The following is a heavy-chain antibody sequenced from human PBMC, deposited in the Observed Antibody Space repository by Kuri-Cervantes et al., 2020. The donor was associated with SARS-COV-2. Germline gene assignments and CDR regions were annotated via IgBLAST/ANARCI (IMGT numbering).Heavy chain of an antibody. J-gene: IGHJ4*02. CDR3: AKAKETGDFDY. D-gene: IGHD7-27*01. V-gene: IGHV3-21*04. Sequence: GESLKISCAASGFSFSSYNMNWVRQAPGKGLEWVSSISSSGKYIHYADSVKGQFTISRDNAKNSLYLQMNSLRAEDTAVYYCAKAKETGDFDYWGQGTLVTVSS. CDR1: GFSFSSYN. CDR2: ISSSGKYI.